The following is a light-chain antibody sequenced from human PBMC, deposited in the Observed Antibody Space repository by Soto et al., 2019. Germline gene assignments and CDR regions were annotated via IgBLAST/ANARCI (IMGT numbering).Light chain of an antibody. V-gene: IGKV3-11*01. CDR3: QQRRNWPLT. CDR1: QSVGNS. Sequence: EIVLTQSPDTLSLSPGEGDTLSCRASQSVGNSFAWYQQKAGQAPRLLIYDASKRATGVPARFSGSGSGTDFTLTISSLEAEDFAVYSCQQRRNWPLTFGGGTNIEIK. CDR2: DAS. J-gene: IGKJ4*01.